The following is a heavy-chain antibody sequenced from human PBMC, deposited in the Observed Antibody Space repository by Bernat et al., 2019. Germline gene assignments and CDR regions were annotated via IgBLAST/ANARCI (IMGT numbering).Heavy chain of an antibody. V-gene: IGHV3-20*01. J-gene: IGHJ3*02. Sequence: EVQLVESGGGVVRPGGSLRLSCAASGFTFDDYGMSWVRQAPGKGLEWVSGINWNGGSTGYADSVKGRFTIPRDNAKNSLYLQMNSLRAEDTALYHCAREYIIAVDGTTWAFDIWGQGTMVTVSS. CDR1: GFTFDDYG. D-gene: IGHD6-19*01. CDR2: INWNGGST. CDR3: AREYIIAVDGTTWAFDI.